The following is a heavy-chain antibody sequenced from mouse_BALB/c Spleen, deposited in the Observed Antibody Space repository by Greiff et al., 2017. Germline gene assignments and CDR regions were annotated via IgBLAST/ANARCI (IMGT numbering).Heavy chain of an antibody. J-gene: IGHJ3*01. D-gene: IGHD1-1*01. Sequence: VQLQQSGAELVKPGASVKLSCTASGFNIKDTYMHWVKQRPEQGLEWIGRIDPANGNTKYDPKFQGKATITADTSSNTAYLQLSSLTSEDTAVYYCARDYGSSYVRFAYWGQGTLVTVSA. CDR2: IDPANGNT. V-gene: IGHV14-3*02. CDR1: GFNIKDTY. CDR3: ARDYGSSYVRFAY.